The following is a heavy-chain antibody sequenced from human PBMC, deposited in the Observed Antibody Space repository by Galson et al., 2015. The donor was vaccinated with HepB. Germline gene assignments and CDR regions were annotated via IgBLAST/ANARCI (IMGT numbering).Heavy chain of an antibody. CDR1: GFTFSSYG. J-gene: IGHJ4*02. D-gene: IGHD3-22*01. CDR3: ARDKGSGYRFDY. V-gene: IGHV3-33*01. Sequence: SLRLSCAASGFTFSSYGMHWVRQAPGKGLEWVAVIWYDGSNKYYADSVKGRFTISRDNSKNTLYLQMNSLRAEDTAVYYCARDKGSGYRFDYWGQGTLVTVSS. CDR2: IWYDGSNK.